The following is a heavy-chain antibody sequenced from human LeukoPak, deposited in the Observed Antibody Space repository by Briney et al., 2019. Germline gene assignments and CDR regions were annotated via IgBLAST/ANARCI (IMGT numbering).Heavy chain of an antibody. D-gene: IGHD4-17*01. V-gene: IGHV3-48*03. J-gene: IGHJ6*02. CDR1: GFTFSSYE. CDR3: ARSVYDYGDYIRYYYYGMDV. CDR2: ISSSGSTI. Sequence: GGSLRLSCAASGFTFSSYEMNWVRQAPGKGLEWVSYISSSGSTIYYADPVKGRFTISRDNAKKSLFLQMNSLRAEDTAVYYCARSVYDYGDYIRYYYYGMDVWGQGTTVTVSS.